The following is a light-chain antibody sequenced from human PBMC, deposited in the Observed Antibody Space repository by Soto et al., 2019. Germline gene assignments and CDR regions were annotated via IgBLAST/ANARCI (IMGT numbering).Light chain of an antibody. J-gene: IGKJ1*01. Sequence: EILMTQSPATLSVSPGERATLSCRASQSVSSDLAWYQQRPGQAPRLLICGASTRATGIPARFSGSGSGTEFTPTISSLQSEDFAVYYCQQYNNWPPGTFGQGTKVDIK. CDR1: QSVSSD. CDR3: QQYNNWPPGT. V-gene: IGKV3-15*01. CDR2: GAS.